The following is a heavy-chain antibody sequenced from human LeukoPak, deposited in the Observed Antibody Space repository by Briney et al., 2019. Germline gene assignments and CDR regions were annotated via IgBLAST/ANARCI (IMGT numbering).Heavy chain of an antibody. Sequence: GGSLRLSCAASGFTFSSYGMHWVRQAPGKGLEWVAVISYDGSNKYYADSVKGRFTISRDNSKNTLYLQMNSLRAEDTAVYYCAKDSIQLWSEYYFDYWGQGTLVTVSS. CDR3: AKDSIQLWSEYYFDY. J-gene: IGHJ4*02. CDR1: GFTFSSYG. D-gene: IGHD5-18*01. CDR2: ISYDGSNK. V-gene: IGHV3-30*18.